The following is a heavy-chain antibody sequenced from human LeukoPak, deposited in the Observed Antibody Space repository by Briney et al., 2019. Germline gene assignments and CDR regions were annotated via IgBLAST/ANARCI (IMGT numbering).Heavy chain of an antibody. CDR2: ISSNGGST. CDR1: GFTFSSYA. Sequence: PGGSLRLSCAASGFTFSSYAMHWVRQAPGKGLEYVSAISSNGGSTYYANSVKGRFTISRDNSKNTLYLQMGSLRAEDMAVYYCARGRPDTGGAFDPWGQGTQVTVSS. D-gene: IGHD1-14*01. V-gene: IGHV3-64*01. J-gene: IGHJ5*02. CDR3: ARGRPDTGGAFDP.